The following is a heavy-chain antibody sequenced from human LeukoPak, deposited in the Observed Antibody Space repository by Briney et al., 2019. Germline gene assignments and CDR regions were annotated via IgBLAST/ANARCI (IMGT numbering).Heavy chain of an antibody. CDR2: IYYSGST. CDR1: GGSISSGGYY. CDR3: ARGKSPAARPDWFDP. D-gene: IGHD6-6*01. Sequence: SETLSLTCTVSGGSISSGGYYWSWIRQHPGKGLEWIGYIYYSGSTYYNPSLKSRVTISVDTSKNQFSLKLSSVTAADTAVYYRARGKSPAARPDWFDPWGQGTLVTVSS. V-gene: IGHV4-31*03. J-gene: IGHJ5*02.